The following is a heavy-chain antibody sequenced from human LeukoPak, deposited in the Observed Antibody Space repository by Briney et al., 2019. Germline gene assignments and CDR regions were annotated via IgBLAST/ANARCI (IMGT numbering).Heavy chain of an antibody. CDR1: GNSLTSYW. CDR2: IYHGDSDT. D-gene: IGHD6-13*01. Sequence: GESLKISCWGAGNSLTSYWNARVRPMPGEGLEGRGIIYHGDSDTRYRPSFQGQVTISADKSISTAYLQWSSLKASDTAMYYCARLPRIAGAGSYYYHGVDVWGQGTTVTVS. J-gene: IGHJ6*02. V-gene: IGHV5-51*01. CDR3: ARLPRIAGAGSYYYHGVDV.